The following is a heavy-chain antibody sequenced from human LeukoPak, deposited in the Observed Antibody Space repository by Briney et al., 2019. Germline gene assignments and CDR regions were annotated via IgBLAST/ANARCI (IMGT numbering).Heavy chain of an antibody. J-gene: IGHJ5*02. CDR1: GYTFTSYD. CDR3: ARMHYYDSSGDNWFGP. V-gene: IGHV1-8*01. D-gene: IGHD3-22*01. Sequence: ASVKVSCKASGYTFTSYDINWVRQATGQGLEWMGWMNPNSGHTGYAQKFQGRVTMTRNTSITTAYMELSSLRSEDTAVYYCARMHYYDSSGDNWFGPWGQGTLVTISS. CDR2: MNPNSGHT.